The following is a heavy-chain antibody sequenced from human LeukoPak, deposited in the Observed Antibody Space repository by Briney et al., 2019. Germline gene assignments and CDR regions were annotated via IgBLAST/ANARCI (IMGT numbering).Heavy chain of an antibody. CDR2: IWYDGSNK. V-gene: IGHV3-33*01. Sequence: PGGSLRLSCAASGFTFSSYGVHWVRQAPGKGLEWVAVIWYDGSNKYYADSVKGRFTISRDNSKNTLYLQMNSLRAEDTAVYYCAREGYSYGYVLYYYMDVWGKGTTVTVSS. D-gene: IGHD5-18*01. CDR1: GFTFSSYG. J-gene: IGHJ6*03. CDR3: AREGYSYGYVLYYYMDV.